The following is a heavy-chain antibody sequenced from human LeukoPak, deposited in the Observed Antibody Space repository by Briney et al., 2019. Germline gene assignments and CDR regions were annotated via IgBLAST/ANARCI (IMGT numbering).Heavy chain of an antibody. D-gene: IGHD5-12*01. Sequence: SETLSLTCTVSGGSISSYYWSWIRQPPGKGLEWIGYIYYSGSTKYNPSLKSRVTISVDTSKNQFSLKLSSVTAADTAVYYCARVGYSGYDIDYRGQGTLVTVSS. CDR3: ARVGYSGYDIDY. V-gene: IGHV4-59*01. J-gene: IGHJ4*02. CDR1: GGSISSYY. CDR2: IYYSGST.